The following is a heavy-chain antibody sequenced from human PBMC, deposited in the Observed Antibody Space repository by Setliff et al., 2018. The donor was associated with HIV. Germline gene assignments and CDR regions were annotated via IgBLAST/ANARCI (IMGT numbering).Heavy chain of an antibody. Sequence: RASVKVSCKASGYTFTSYGMSWVRQAPGQGLEWMGWINTYTGNPTYAQDFTGRFVFSLDTSVTTAYLQISSLTAEDTAVYYCARDFLGDPDWSLDYWGQGTLVTVSS. V-gene: IGHV7-4-1*02. D-gene: IGHD3-9*01. CDR1: GYTFTSYG. CDR2: INTYTGNP. CDR3: ARDFLGDPDWSLDY. J-gene: IGHJ4*02.